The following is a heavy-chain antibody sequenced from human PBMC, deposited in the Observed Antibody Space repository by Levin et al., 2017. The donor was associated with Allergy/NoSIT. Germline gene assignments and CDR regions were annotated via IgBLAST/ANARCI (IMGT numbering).Heavy chain of an antibody. CDR1: GDSVTNRYYN. J-gene: IGHJ5*02. CDR3: ARLRLTTSGPFDP. V-gene: IGHV4-39*01. D-gene: IGHD3-3*01. Sequence: GSLRLSCSVSGDSVTNRYYNWGWIRQPPGKGPEWIGSIYYTGTTYYNPSLKGRLSISIDTSKNEFSLNLHSVTAADTAVYSCARLRLTTSGPFDPWGQGILVNVSS. CDR2: IYYTGTT.